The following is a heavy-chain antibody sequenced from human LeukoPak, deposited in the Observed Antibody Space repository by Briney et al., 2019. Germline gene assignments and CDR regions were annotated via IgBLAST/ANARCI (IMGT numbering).Heavy chain of an antibody. CDR3: GRERDGRFFAS. D-gene: IGHD5-24*01. Sequence: PGQSMTLASLLSGLTLIRYWMRWVRQAAGGLREWVANINEGGSEKYFDDSVKGRFTISTENAKTSLHLQMKNLRAQDTTIYYCGRERDGRFFASWGQRALVTVSS. CDR2: INEGGSEK. J-gene: IGHJ4*02. CDR1: GLTLIRYW. V-gene: IGHV3-7*01.